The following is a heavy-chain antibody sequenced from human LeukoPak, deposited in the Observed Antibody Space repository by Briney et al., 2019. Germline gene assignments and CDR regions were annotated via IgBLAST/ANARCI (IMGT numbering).Heavy chain of an antibody. CDR2: IYYSGST. V-gene: IGHV4-31*03. CDR1: GGSISSGAYY. J-gene: IGHJ4*02. Sequence: SQTLSLTCTVSGGSISSGAYYWSWIRQHPGKGLEWIGYIYYSGSTYYNPSLKSRVTMSVDTSKNQFSLKLSSVTAADTAVYYCARVGGDQVGYWGQGTLVTVSS. D-gene: IGHD4-17*01. CDR3: ARVGGDQVGY.